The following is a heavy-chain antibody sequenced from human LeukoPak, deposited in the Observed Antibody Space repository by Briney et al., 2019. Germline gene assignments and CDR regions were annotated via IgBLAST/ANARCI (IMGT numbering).Heavy chain of an antibody. Sequence: PSETLSLTCTVSGASISDYYWSWVRQPPGKGLEWIGYIYYTGTTNYNPSLMSRVTISVDTSKNQFSLKLTSVTAADTAVYYCARGHRGLGYWGQGTLVSVSS. CDR3: ARGHRGLGY. D-gene: IGHD3-16*01. CDR1: GASISDYY. CDR2: IYYTGTT. V-gene: IGHV4-59*01. J-gene: IGHJ4*02.